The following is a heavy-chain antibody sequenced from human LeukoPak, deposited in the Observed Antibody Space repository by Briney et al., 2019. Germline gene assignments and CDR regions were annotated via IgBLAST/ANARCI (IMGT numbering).Heavy chain of an antibody. J-gene: IGHJ4*02. D-gene: IGHD2-2*01. V-gene: IGHV4-30-4*08. CDR3: ARRGEDIVVVPAAILFDY. Sequence: SETLSLTCTVSGGSISSGDYYWSWIRQPPGKGLEWIGYIYYSGSTYYNPSLKSRVTISVDTSKNQFSLKLSSVTAADTAVYYCARRGEDIVVVPAAILFDYWGQGTLVTVSS. CDR2: IYYSGST. CDR1: GGSISSGDYY.